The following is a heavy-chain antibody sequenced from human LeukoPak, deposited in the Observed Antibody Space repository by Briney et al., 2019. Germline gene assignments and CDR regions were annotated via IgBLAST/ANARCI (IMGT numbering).Heavy chain of an antibody. CDR2: IRREANDGTT. CDR1: GFTFGDYG. CDR3: TRDLDGCLDY. D-gene: IGHD5-24*01. V-gene: IGHV3-49*04. J-gene: IGHJ4*02. Sequence: PGGSLRLSCTASGFTFGDYGMSWVRRAPGRGLEWVGLIRREANDGTTEYAASVKGRFTISRDDSKSIAYLQMNSLKTEDTAVYYCTRDLDGCLDYWGQGTLVTVSS.